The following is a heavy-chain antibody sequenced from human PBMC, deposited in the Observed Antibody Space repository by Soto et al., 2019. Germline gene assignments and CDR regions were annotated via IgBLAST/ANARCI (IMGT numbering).Heavy chain of an antibody. D-gene: IGHD2-2*02. CDR3: ARYRSSTSCYIRGFDY. Sequence: QVQLVESGGGVVQPGRSLRLSCAASGFTFSSYAMHWVRQAPGKGLEWVAVISYDGSNKYYADSVKGRFTISRDNSKNTLYLQMNSLRAEDTAVYYCARYRSSTSCYIRGFDYWGQGTLVTVSS. CDR2: ISYDGSNK. J-gene: IGHJ4*02. V-gene: IGHV3-30-3*01. CDR1: GFTFSSYA.